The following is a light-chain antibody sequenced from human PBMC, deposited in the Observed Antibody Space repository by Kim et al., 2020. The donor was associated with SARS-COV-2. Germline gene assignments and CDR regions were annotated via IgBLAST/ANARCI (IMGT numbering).Light chain of an antibody. Sequence: EIVMTQSPATLSVSPGERATLSCRASQSVSSKLAWFQQKPGQSPRLLIHGASTRATGIPARFSGSGSGTEFTLTISSLQSEDFAIYHCQQYNNWPLTFGGGTKVDIK. J-gene: IGKJ4*01. CDR2: GAS. CDR3: QQYNNWPLT. CDR1: QSVSSK. V-gene: IGKV3-15*01.